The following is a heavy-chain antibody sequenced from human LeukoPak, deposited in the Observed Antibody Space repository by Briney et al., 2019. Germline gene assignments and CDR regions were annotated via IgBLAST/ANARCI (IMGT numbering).Heavy chain of an antibody. V-gene: IGHV4-34*01. CDR2: INHSGYT. Sequence: SETLTLTCAVSGVSFDDYYWSWVRQTPGKGLEWLGEINHSGYTNDSPSLKSRVTLSIDTSRKQFSLNLRSVTVADAGIYYCTRMTTGHDYWGQGTLVTVSS. D-gene: IGHD4-17*01. J-gene: IGHJ4*02. CDR3: TRMTTGHDY. CDR1: GVSFDDYY.